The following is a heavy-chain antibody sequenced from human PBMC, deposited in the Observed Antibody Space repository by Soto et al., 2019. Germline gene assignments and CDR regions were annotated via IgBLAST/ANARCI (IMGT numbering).Heavy chain of an antibody. J-gene: IGHJ6*03. CDR1: SGSISSSSYY. CDR3: ARHGYYYYYMDV. V-gene: IGHV4-39*01. Sequence: PSETLSLTCTVSSGSISSSSYYWGWIRQPPGKELEWIGSIYYSGSTYYNPSLKSRVTISVDTSKNHFSLKLSSVTAADTAVYYCARHGYYYYYMDVWGKGTTVTVSS. CDR2: IYYSGST.